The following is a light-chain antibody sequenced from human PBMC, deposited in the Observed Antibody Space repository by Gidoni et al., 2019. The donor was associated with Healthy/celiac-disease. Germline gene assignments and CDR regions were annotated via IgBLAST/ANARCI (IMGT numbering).Light chain of an antibody. CDR1: QSVSSY. CDR2: DAS. CDR3: QQRSNWPLT. V-gene: IGKV3-11*01. J-gene: IGKJ4*01. Sequence: EIVLTQSPATLSLSPGERATLSCRASQSVSSYLAWYQQQPGQAPRLLIYDASNRATGIPARVSGSGSGTDVTLTSSSLEPEDFAVYYCQQRSNWPLTFGGGTKVEIK.